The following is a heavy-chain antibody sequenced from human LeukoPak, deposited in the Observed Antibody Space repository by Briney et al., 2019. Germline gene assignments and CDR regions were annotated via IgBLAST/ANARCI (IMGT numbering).Heavy chain of an antibody. J-gene: IGHJ4*02. Sequence: PGGSLRLSCAASGSTFRSYAMHWLRHAPDKGLEGVAIISYDGDNKYYADSVKGRFTISRDNSKNTLYLQMNSLRAEDTAIYYCAKASLLLRGPLLIYYFDIWGQGTLVTVSS. CDR1: GSTFRSYA. D-gene: IGHD3-10*01. CDR2: ISYDGDNK. CDR3: AKASLLLRGPLLIYYFDI. V-gene: IGHV3-30*04.